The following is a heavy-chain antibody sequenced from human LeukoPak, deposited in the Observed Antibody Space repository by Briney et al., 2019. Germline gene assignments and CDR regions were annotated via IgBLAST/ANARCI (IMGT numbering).Heavy chain of an antibody. D-gene: IGHD5-18*01. CDR2: INHSGST. CDR3: ARGRGYSYGWFDY. CDR1: GGSFSGYY. J-gene: IGHJ4*02. V-gene: IGHV4-34*01. Sequence: PSETLSLTCAVCGGSFSGYYWSWIRQPPGKGLEWIGEINHSGSTNYNPSLKSRVTISVDTSKNQFSLKLSSVTAADTAVYYCARGRGYSYGWFDYWGQGTLVTVSS.